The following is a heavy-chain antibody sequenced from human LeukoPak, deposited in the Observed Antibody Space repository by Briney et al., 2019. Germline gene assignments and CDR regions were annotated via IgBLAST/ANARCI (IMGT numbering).Heavy chain of an antibody. CDR3: AREWLSSGDSHYSH. D-gene: IGHD2-15*01. CDR1: GYTFTGYY. V-gene: IGHV1-2*02. Sequence: ASVKVSCKASGYTFTGYYMHWVRQAPGQGLEWMGWINPNSGGTNYAQKFQGRVTMTRDTSATTAYMELSSLRSDDTALYYCAREWLSSGDSHYSHWGQGTLVTVSS. J-gene: IGHJ4*02. CDR2: INPNSGGT.